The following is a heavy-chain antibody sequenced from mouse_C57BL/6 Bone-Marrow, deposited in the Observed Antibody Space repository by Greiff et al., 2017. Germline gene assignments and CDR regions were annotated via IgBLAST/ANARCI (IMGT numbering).Heavy chain of an antibody. CDR3: ASESNYGGAKGY. D-gene: IGHD2-5*01. CDR1: GYTFTDYY. J-gene: IGHJ4*01. Sequence: EVQLQQSGPVLVKPGASVKMSCKASGYTFTDYYMNWVKQSHGKSLEWIGVINPYNGGTSYNQKFKGKATLTVDKSSSTAYMELNSLTSKDSAVYYCASESNYGGAKGYWGQGTSVTVAS. V-gene: IGHV1-19*01. CDR2: INPYNGGT.